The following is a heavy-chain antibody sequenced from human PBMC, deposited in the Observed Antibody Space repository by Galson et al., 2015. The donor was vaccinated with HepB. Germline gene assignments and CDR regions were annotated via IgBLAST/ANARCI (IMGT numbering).Heavy chain of an antibody. CDR1: GFTNSNNY. CDR3: AREDTAMALGY. D-gene: IGHD5-18*01. J-gene: IGHJ4*02. Sequence: SLRLSCAASGFTNSNNYMSWVRQAPGKGLEWVSVIYSGVSTYYADSVKGRFTLSRDNSKNTLYLQMNTLRAEDTAVYYCAREDTAMALGYWGQGTLVTVSS. V-gene: IGHV3-66*01. CDR2: IYSGVST.